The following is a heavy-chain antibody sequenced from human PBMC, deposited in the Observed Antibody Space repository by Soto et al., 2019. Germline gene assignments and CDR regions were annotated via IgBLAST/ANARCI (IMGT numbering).Heavy chain of an antibody. J-gene: IGHJ4*02. CDR1: GFTFSNAW. D-gene: IGHD3-22*01. Sequence: GGSLRLSCAASGFTFSNAWMSWVRQAPGKGLEWAGRIKSKTDGGTTDYAAPVKGRFTISRDDSKNTLYLQMNSLKTEDTAVYYCTTVGYYDSSGLFSGYWGQGTLVTVSS. CDR2: IKSKTDGGTT. CDR3: TTVGYYDSSGLFSGY. V-gene: IGHV3-15*01.